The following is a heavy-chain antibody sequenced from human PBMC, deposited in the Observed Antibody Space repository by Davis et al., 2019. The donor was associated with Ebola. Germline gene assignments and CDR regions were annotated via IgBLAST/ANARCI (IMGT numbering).Heavy chain of an antibody. Sequence: AASVKVSCKASGYTFTSYDINWVRQATGQGLEWMGWMNPNSGNTGYAQKFQGRVTMTRNTSISTAYMELSSLRSEDTAVYYCARDRRPYNNYAWFDPWGQGTLVTVSS. D-gene: IGHD4-11*01. V-gene: IGHV1-8*01. CDR2: MNPNSGNT. J-gene: IGHJ5*02. CDR3: ARDRRPYNNYAWFDP. CDR1: GYTFTSYD.